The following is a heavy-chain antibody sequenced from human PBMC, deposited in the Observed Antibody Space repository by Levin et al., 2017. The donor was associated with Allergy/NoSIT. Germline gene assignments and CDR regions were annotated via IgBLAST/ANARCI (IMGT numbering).Heavy chain of an antibody. Sequence: GGSLRLSCAASGFTFSSYGMHWVRQAPGKGLEWVAVIWYDGSNKYYADSVKGRFTISRDNSKNTLYLQMNSLRAEDTAVYYCARDPEAYCGGDCSYFDYWGQGTLVTVSS. CDR2: IWYDGSNK. J-gene: IGHJ4*02. CDR1: GFTFSSYG. V-gene: IGHV3-33*01. CDR3: ARDPEAYCGGDCSYFDY. D-gene: IGHD2-21*02.